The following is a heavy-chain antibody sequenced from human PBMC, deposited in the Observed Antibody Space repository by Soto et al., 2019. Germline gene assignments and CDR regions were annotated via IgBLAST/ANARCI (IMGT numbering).Heavy chain of an antibody. CDR1: GYTFTSYA. Sequence: QVQLVQSGAEEKKPGASVKVSCKASGYTFTSYAMHGVRQAPGQRLEWMGWINAGNGNTKYSQTFQGRVTITRDTSARRAYMELRSLRYEDTAVYYCARSIVVVTALDYWGPGTLVTVSS. J-gene: IGHJ4*02. D-gene: IGHD2-21*02. CDR3: ARSIVVVTALDY. V-gene: IGHV1-3*05. CDR2: INAGNGNT.